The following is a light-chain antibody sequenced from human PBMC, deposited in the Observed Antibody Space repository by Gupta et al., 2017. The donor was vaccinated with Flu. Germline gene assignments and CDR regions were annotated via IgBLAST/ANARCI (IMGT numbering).Light chain of an antibody. V-gene: IGLV1-51*02. J-gene: IGLJ3*02. CDR3: GTWDSSLSAV. CDR2: ENN. Sequence: APGQKVTISCSGSSPNIGNNYVSWYQQLPGTPPKLLIYENNKRPSGIPDRFSGSKSGTSATLGITGLQTGDEADYYCGTWDSSLSAVFGGGTKLTVL. CDR1: SPNIGNNY.